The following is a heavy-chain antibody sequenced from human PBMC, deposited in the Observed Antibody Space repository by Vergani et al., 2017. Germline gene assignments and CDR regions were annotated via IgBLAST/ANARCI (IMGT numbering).Heavy chain of an antibody. CDR1: GYTFTSYA. CDR3: ATGLFGGLHAFDI. D-gene: IGHD3-10*02. J-gene: IGHJ3*02. V-gene: IGHV1-3*01. CDR2: INAGNGNT. Sequence: QVQLVQSGAEVKKPGSSVKVSCKASGYTFTSYAMHWVRQAPGQRLEWMGWINAGNGNTKYSQKFQGRVTITRDTSASTAYMELSSLRSEDTAVYYCATGLFGGLHAFDIWGQGTMVTVSS.